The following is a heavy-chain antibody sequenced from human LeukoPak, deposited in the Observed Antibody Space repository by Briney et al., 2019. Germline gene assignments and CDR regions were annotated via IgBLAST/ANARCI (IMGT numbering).Heavy chain of an antibody. CDR2: IKEDGSEK. D-gene: IGHD2-21*01. CDR3: ARALCIWGGDCHYFDY. CDR1: GFTFSTYW. V-gene: IGHV3-7*01. Sequence: GGSLRLSCAASGFTFSTYWMTWVRRAPGKGLEWVANIKEDGSEKYYVDSVKGRFTISRDNAKNSLYLQMNSLRAEDTAVYYCARALCIWGGDCHYFDYWGQGTLVTVSS. J-gene: IGHJ4*02.